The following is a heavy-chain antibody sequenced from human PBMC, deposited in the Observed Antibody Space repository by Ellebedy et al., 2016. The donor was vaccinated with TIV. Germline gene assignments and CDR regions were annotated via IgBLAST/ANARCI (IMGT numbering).Heavy chain of an antibody. Sequence: GGSLRLXXAASGFTFSDYYMSWIRQAPGKGLEWVSYISSSGSTIYYADSVKGRFTISRDNAKNSLYLQMNSLRAEDTAVYYCARERITMVRGAPPGGMDVWGQGTTVTVSS. CDR3: ARERITMVRGAPPGGMDV. J-gene: IGHJ6*02. CDR1: GFTFSDYY. V-gene: IGHV3-11*01. D-gene: IGHD3-10*01. CDR2: ISSSGSTI.